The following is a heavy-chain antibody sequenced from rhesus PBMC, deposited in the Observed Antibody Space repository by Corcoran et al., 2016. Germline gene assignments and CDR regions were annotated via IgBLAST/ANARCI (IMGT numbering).Heavy chain of an antibody. Sequence: QVQLQESGPAVVKPSETLSLTCAVSGGSIRSSNWWSWIRQSPGKGLEWIGGTYGSGGSTEYTPPLKSRVTISKDTSKNQFSLKLSSVTAADTAVYYCARAPGMAAATQYWGQGVLVTVSS. CDR1: GGSIRSSNW. CDR3: ARAPGMAAATQY. D-gene: IGHD6-25*01. J-gene: IGHJ4*01. V-gene: IGHV4-93*01. CDR2: TYGSGGST.